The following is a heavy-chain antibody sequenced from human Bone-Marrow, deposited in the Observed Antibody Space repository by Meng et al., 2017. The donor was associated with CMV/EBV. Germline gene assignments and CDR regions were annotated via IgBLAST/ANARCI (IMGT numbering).Heavy chain of an antibody. Sequence: KVSCKGSGYSFTNYWIGWVRQMPGKGLEWMGIIYPGDSETIYSPSFQGQVTISVDKSITTAELEWSSLKVSDTAMYHCARRDSRLGYYYALDVWGQGTTVTVSS. CDR3: ARRDSRLGYYYALDV. V-gene: IGHV5-51*01. J-gene: IGHJ6*02. D-gene: IGHD6-13*01. CDR1: GYSFTNYW. CDR2: IYPGDSET.